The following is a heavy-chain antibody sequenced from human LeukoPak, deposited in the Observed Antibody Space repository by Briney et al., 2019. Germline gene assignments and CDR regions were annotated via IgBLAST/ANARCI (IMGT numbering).Heavy chain of an antibody. J-gene: IGHJ4*02. CDR2: IAGSGT. Sequence: GGSLRPSCAASGFIFSSYAMKWVRQAPGKGLEWVSTIAGSGTYYADSVKGRFTISRDNSKNTLYLQMNSLRAEDTAVYYCAKGLFMHDYWGQGTLVTVSS. D-gene: IGHD3-16*01. V-gene: IGHV3-23*01. CDR3: AKGLFMHDY. CDR1: GFIFSSYA.